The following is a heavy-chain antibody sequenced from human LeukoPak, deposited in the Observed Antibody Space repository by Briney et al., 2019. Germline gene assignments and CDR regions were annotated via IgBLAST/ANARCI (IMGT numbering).Heavy chain of an antibody. CDR2: IYTSGST. Sequence: NPSESLSLTCTVPGGSISSYYWSWIRQPAGKGLEWIGRIYTSGSTNYNPSLKSRVTMSVDTSKNQFSLKLSSVTAADTAVYYCGRDSDGGNGLYGGFDHWGQGTLVTVSS. V-gene: IGHV4-4*07. CDR1: GGSISSYY. J-gene: IGHJ4*02. D-gene: IGHD4-23*01. CDR3: GRDSDGGNGLYGGFDH.